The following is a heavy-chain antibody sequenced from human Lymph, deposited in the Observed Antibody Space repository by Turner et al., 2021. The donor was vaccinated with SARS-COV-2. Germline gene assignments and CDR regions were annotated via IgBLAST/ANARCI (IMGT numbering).Heavy chain of an antibody. V-gene: IGHV1-46*03. CDR1: GYTFTSYY. Sequence: QVQLVQSGAEVKKPGASVKVSCKASGYTFTSYYMHWVRQAPGQGLEWMEIIDPSGSGTNYAQKFQGRVNVTRNKSTSTVYMKLTSLRSEDTDVYYCAKDQSSYYFHSGEDYWGQGTLVTVSS. J-gene: IGHJ4*02. CDR3: AKDQSSYYFHSGEDY. D-gene: IGHD3-10*01. CDR2: IDPSGSGT.